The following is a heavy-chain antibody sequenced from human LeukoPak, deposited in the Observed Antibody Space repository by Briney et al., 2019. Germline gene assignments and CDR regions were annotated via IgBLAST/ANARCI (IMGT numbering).Heavy chain of an antibody. CDR1: GFTFSSYA. Sequence: GGSLRLSWAASGFTFSSYAMHWVRQAPGKGLEWVAVISYDGSNKYYADSVKGRFTISRDNSKNTLYLQMNSLRAEDTAVYYCAKAQGRWFDPWGQGTLVTVSS. CDR3: AKAQGRWFDP. CDR2: ISYDGSNK. D-gene: IGHD3-10*01. J-gene: IGHJ5*02. V-gene: IGHV3-30-3*01.